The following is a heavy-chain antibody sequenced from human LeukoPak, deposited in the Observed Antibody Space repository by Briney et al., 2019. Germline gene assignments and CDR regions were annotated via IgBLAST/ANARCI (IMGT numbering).Heavy chain of an antibody. Sequence: ASVKVSCKASGYTFTGYYMHWVRQAPGQGLEWMGWINPNSGGTNYAQKFQGRVTMTRDTSISTAYMELSRLRSDDTAVYYCARREQLEYYFDYWGQGTLVTVSS. CDR2: INPNSGGT. D-gene: IGHD6-13*01. J-gene: IGHJ4*02. V-gene: IGHV1-2*02. CDR1: GYTFTGYY. CDR3: ARREQLEYYFDY.